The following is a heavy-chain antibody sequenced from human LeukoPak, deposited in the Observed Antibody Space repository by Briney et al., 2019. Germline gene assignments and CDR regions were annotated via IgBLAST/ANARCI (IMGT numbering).Heavy chain of an antibody. D-gene: IGHD5-18*01. CDR3: ARVGGYSYEDYYYYYYMDV. CDR1: GFTFSSYS. J-gene: IGHJ6*03. CDR2: ISSSSSYI. V-gene: IGHV3-21*01. Sequence: GGSLRLSCAASGFTFSSYSMNWVRQAPGKGLEWVSSISSSSSYIYYADSVKGRFTISRDNAKNSLYLQMNSLRAEDTAVYYCARVGGYSYEDYYYYYYMDVRGKGTTVTVSS.